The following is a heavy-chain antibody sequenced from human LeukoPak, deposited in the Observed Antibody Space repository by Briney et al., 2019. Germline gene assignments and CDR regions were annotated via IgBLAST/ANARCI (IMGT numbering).Heavy chain of an antibody. CDR2: IYYSGST. J-gene: IGHJ6*02. CDR1: GGSISSSSYY. D-gene: IGHD2-21*02. Sequence: SETLSLTCTVSGGSISSSSYYWGWIRQPPGKGLEGIGSIYYSGSTYYNPSLKSRVTISVDTSQNQFSLKLSSVTAADTAVYYCARASYCGGDCRRQYFYGLDVWGQGTTVTVSS. CDR3: ARASYCGGDCRRQYFYGLDV. V-gene: IGHV4-39*01.